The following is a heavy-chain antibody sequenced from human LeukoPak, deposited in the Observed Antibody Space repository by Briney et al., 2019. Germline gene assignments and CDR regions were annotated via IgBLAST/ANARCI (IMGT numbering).Heavy chain of an antibody. Sequence: PSETLSLTCIVSGGSISSDSFYWGWIRQPPGKGLEWIGSIYYSGSTYYNPSLKSRVTISVDTSKNQFSLKLSSVTAADTAVYYCARDPKYCGGDCCPDSPDYWGQGTLVTVSS. CDR1: GGSISSDSFY. V-gene: IGHV4-39*07. D-gene: IGHD2-21*02. CDR2: IYYSGST. CDR3: ARDPKYCGGDCCPDSPDY. J-gene: IGHJ4*02.